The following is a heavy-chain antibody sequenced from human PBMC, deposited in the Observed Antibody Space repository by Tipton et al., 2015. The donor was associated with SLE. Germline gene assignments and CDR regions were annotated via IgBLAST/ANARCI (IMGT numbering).Heavy chain of an antibody. Sequence: TLSLTCAVSGYSISSGYYWGWIRQPPGKGLEWIGSIYHSGSTYYNPSLKSRVTMSVDTSKNQFSLKLSSVTAADTAVYYCARVALGGVDYWGQGTLVTVSS. V-gene: IGHV4-38-2*01. CDR2: IYHSGST. D-gene: IGHD3-16*01. CDR3: ARVALGGVDY. J-gene: IGHJ4*02. CDR1: GYSISSGYY.